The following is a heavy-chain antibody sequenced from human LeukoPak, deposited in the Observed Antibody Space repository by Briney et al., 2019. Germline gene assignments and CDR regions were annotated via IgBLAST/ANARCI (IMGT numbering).Heavy chain of an antibody. D-gene: IGHD6-6*01. J-gene: IGHJ4*02. CDR2: ISYDGSNK. CDR1: GFTFSSYA. CDR3: ARDAGAYRIAARLLPHFDY. Sequence: GGSLRLSCAASGFTFSSYAMHWVRQAPGKGLEWVAVISYDGSNKYYADSVKGRFTISRDNSKNTLYLQMNSLRAEDTAVYYCARDAGAYRIAARLLPHFDYWGQGTLVTVSS. V-gene: IGHV3-30-3*01.